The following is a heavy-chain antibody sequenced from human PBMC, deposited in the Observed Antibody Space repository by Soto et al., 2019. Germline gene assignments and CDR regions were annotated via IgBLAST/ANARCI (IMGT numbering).Heavy chain of an antibody. CDR2: ISDSGGRT. CDR1: GFTFSSCA. J-gene: IGHJ4*02. V-gene: IGHV3-23*01. D-gene: IGHD3-3*01. Sequence: GGSLRLSCAASGFTFSSCAMTWVRQAPGKGLEWVSGISDSGGRTYYADSVKGRFTISRDNSKKTLYLEMNSLRAEDTAVYYCAKSPISVRFVGWAKPEFDFWGQGTLVTVSS. CDR3: AKSPISVRFVGWAKPEFDF.